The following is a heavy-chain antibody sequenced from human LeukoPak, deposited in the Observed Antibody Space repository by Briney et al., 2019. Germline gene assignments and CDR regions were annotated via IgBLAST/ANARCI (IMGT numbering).Heavy chain of an antibody. J-gene: IGHJ6*02. D-gene: IGHD3-22*01. V-gene: IGHV3-21*01. CDR3: ARGLYYYDSSGYYYRALYGMDV. Sequence: GGSLRLSCAASGFTFSSYSMNWVRQAPGKGLEWVSSISSSSSYIYYADSVKGRFTTSRDNAKNSLYLQMNSLRAEDTAVYYCARGLYYYDSSGYYYRALYGMDVWGQGTTVTVSS. CDR1: GFTFSSYS. CDR2: ISSSSSYI.